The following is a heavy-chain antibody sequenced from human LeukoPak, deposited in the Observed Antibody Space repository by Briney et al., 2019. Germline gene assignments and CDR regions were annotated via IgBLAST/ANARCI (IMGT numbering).Heavy chain of an antibody. J-gene: IGHJ2*01. CDR2: IWYDGSNK. Sequence: GGSLRLSCAASGFTFSSYGMHWVRQAPGKGLEWVALIWYDGSNKDYADSVKGRFTISRDNSKNTVYLQMSSLRAEDTAVYYCAKDYGFITPYCYFDLRGRGTLVTVSS. D-gene: IGHD3-22*01. V-gene: IGHV3-33*06. CDR3: AKDYGFITPYCYFDL. CDR1: GFTFSSYG.